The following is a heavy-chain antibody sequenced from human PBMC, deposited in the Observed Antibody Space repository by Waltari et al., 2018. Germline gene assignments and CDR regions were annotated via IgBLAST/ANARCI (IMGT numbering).Heavy chain of an antibody. CDR3: ASAATVTNYYYGMDV. D-gene: IGHD4-17*01. Sequence: EVQLVESGGGLVNPGGSLRLSCAASGFTFSSYSMNWVRQAPGKGLEWVSSISSSSSYIYYADSVKGRFTISRDNAKNSLYLQMNSLRAEDTAVYYCASAATVTNYYYGMDVWGQGTTVTVSS. CDR1: GFTFSSYS. V-gene: IGHV3-21*01. CDR2: ISSSSSYI. J-gene: IGHJ6*02.